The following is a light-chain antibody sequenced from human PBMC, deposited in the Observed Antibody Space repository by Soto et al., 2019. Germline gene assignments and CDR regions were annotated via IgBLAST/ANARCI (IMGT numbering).Light chain of an antibody. V-gene: IGKV3-11*01. Sequence: DSFLTQSPATLSLSPGERATLSCRASQSVSSYLAWYQQKPGQAPRLLIYDASNRATGIPARFSGSGSGTDFTLTISSLEPEDFAVYYCQQRSNWPPTFGQGTTVDIK. CDR1: QSVSSY. CDR2: DAS. CDR3: QQRSNWPPT. J-gene: IGKJ1*01.